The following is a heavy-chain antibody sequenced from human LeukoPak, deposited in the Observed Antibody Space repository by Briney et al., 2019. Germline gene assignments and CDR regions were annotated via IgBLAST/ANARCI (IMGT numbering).Heavy chain of an antibody. CDR1: GGSISGSSYY. CDR2: GFYSGSA. CDR3: ARQAGGLAGRPNALDI. D-gene: IGHD6-6*01. V-gene: IGHV4-39*01. J-gene: IGHJ3*02. Sequence: SETLSLTCTVSGGSISGSSYYWAWIRQPPGKGLEWIGSGFYSGSAYYNPSLKSRVTISVDTSKNQFSLKLSSVTAADTAIYYCARQAGGLAGRPNALDIWGQGTMVTVSS.